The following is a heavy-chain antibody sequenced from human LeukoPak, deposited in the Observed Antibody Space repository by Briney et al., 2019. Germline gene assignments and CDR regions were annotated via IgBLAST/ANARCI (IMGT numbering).Heavy chain of an antibody. Sequence: PSETLSLTCAVSGGSISSGGYSWSWIRQPPGKGLEWIGYIYHSGSTYYNPSLKSRVTISVDRSKNQFSLKLSSVTAADTAVYYCARVSFRGSGRGWFDPWGQGTLVTVSS. CDR2: IYHSGST. CDR1: GGSISSGGYS. J-gene: IGHJ5*02. D-gene: IGHD3-10*01. V-gene: IGHV4-30-2*01. CDR3: ARVSFRGSGRGWFDP.